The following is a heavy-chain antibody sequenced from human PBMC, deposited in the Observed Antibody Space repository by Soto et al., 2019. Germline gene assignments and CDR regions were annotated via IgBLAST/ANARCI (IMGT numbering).Heavy chain of an antibody. CDR1: GGSINTGDYY. CDR3: ASEADDADKSLFDP. CDR2: IYYGGRT. D-gene: IGHD1-1*01. Sequence: SETLSLTCTVSGGSINTGDYYWSWIRQSPEKGLEWIGHIYYGGRTYYNPSLKSRPTISVDTSKKQMSLRLSSVTAADTAVYYCASEADDADKSLFDPWAQGALVPVSS. J-gene: IGHJ5*02. V-gene: IGHV4-30-4*01.